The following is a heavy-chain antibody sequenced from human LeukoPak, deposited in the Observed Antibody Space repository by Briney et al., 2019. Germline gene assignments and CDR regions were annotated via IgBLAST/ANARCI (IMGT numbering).Heavy chain of an antibody. D-gene: IGHD5-12*01. CDR2: ISYDGSNK. J-gene: IGHJ6*02. Sequence: GGSLRLSCAASGFTFSSYGMHWVRQAPGKGLGWVAVISYDGSNKYYADSVKGRFTISRDNSKNTLYLQMNSLRAEDTAVYYCAKNGLSGYGGYVPPYYYYGMDVWGQGTTVTVSS. CDR1: GFTFSSYG. V-gene: IGHV3-30*18. CDR3: AKNGLSGYGGYVPPYYYYGMDV.